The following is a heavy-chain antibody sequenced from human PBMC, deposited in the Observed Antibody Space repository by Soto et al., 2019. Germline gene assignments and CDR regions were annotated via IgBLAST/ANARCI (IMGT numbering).Heavy chain of an antibody. Sequence: PSETLSLTCTVSGGSISSGGYYWSWIRQHPGKGLEWIGYIYYSGSTYYNPSLKSRVTISVDTSKNQFSLKLSSVTAADTAVYYCARDSRTTVTSFDYWGQGTLVTSPQ. D-gene: IGHD4-4*01. CDR2: IYYSGST. CDR3: ARDSRTTVTSFDY. J-gene: IGHJ4*02. V-gene: IGHV4-31*03. CDR1: GGSISSGGYY.